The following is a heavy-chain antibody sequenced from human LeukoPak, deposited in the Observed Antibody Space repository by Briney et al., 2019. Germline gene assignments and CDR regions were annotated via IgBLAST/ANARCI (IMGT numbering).Heavy chain of an antibody. CDR3: ARERIPSIAAAGTGWFDP. V-gene: IGHV4-59*12. CDR1: GGSISSYY. D-gene: IGHD6-13*01. CDR2: IYYSGST. Sequence: SETLSLTCNVSGGSISSYYWSWIRQPPGRGLEWIGSIYYSGSTYYNPSLKSRVTISVDTSKNQFSLKLSSVTAADTAVYYCARERIPSIAAAGTGWFDPWGQGTLVTVSS. J-gene: IGHJ5*02.